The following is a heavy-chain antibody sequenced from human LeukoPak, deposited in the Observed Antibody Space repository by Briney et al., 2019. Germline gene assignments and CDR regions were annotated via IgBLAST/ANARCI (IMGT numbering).Heavy chain of an antibody. Sequence: GRSLRLSCAASRFTFNNYWMHWVRQAPGKGLVWVSRINSDASTTNYVDSVKGRFTMSRDNAKNTLYLQMNSLRAEDTAVYHCASGSSGWYGEIWGQGTLVTVSS. J-gene: IGHJ4*02. D-gene: IGHD6-19*01. CDR2: INSDASTT. CDR3: ASGSSGWYGEI. V-gene: IGHV3-74*01. CDR1: RFTFNNYW.